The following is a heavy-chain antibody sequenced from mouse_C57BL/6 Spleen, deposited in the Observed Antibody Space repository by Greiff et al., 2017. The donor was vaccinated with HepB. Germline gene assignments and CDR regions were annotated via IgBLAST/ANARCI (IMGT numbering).Heavy chain of an antibody. D-gene: IGHD2-1*01. CDR3: AREESYYGNFYAMDY. CDR2: ISYDGSN. Sequence: EVQLQESGPGLVKPSQSLSLTCSVTGYSITSGYYWNWIRQFPGNKLEWMGYISYDGSNNYNPSLKNRISITRDTSKNQFFLKLNSVTTEDTATYYCAREESYYGNFYAMDYWGQGTSVTVSS. J-gene: IGHJ4*01. V-gene: IGHV3-6*01. CDR1: GYSITSGYY.